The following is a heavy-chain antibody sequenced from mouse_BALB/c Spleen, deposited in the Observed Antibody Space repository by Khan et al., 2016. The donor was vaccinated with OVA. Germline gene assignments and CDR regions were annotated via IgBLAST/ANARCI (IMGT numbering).Heavy chain of an antibody. CDR2: IWAGGST. J-gene: IGHJ3*01. Sequence: QVQLKESGPGLVAPSQSLSITCTVSGFSLTTYGVHWVRQPPGKGLEWLGVIWAGGSTNYNSALMSRLSISKDNSKSQAFLKMNSLQNDDTAMYYCAIAYYYGTWFAYWGQGTLVTVSA. V-gene: IGHV2-9*02. CDR1: GFSLTTYG. D-gene: IGHD1-1*01. CDR3: AIAYYYGTWFAY.